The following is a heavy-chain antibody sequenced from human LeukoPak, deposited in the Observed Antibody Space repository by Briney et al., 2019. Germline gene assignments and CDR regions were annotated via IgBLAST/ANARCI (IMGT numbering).Heavy chain of an antibody. Sequence: ETLSLTCTVSGGSISSYYWSWIRQPPGKGLEWIGYIHYSGSTNYNPSLKSRVTISVDTSKKQLSLKLSSVTAADTAVYYCARVYYSSSYDYWYFDLWGRGTLVTVSS. CDR1: GGSISSYY. CDR3: ARVYYSSSYDYWYFDL. J-gene: IGHJ2*01. V-gene: IGHV4-59*01. CDR2: IHYSGST. D-gene: IGHD6-13*01.